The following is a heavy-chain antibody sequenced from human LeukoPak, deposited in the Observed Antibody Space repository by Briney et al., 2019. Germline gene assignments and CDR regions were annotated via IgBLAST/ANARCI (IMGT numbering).Heavy chain of an antibody. CDR1: GGTFSSYA. V-gene: IGHV1-69*13. CDR3: ARSHNQIWVPAATGYFDY. CDR2: IIPIFGTA. J-gene: IGHJ4*02. D-gene: IGHD2-2*01. Sequence: ASVKVSCKASGGTFSSYAISWVRQAPGQGLEWMGGIIPIFGTANYAQKFQGRVTITADESTSTAYMELSGLRSEDTAVYYCARSHNQIWVPAATGYFDYWGQGTLVTVSS.